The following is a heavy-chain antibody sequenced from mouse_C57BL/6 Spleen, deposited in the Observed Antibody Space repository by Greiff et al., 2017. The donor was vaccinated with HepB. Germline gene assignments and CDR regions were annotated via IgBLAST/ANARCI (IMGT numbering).Heavy chain of an antibody. CDR3: ARHDYSNYGDYFDY. Sequence: VQLQQPGAELVKPGASVKMSCKASGYTFTSYWITWVKQRPGQGLEWIGDIYPGSGSTNYNEKFKSKATLTVDTSSSTAYMQLSSLTSEDSAVYYCARHDYSNYGDYFDYWGQGTTLTVSS. J-gene: IGHJ2*01. CDR1: GYTFTSYW. CDR2: IYPGSGST. D-gene: IGHD2-5*01. V-gene: IGHV1-55*01.